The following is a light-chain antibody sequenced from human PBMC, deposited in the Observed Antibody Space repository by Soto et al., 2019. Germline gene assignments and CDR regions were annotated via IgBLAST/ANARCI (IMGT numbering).Light chain of an antibody. V-gene: IGKV3-20*01. J-gene: IGKJ1*01. CDR2: GAR. Sequence: EIVLTQSPGTLSLSPGERATLSCRASQSVRSGYFAWFQQKPGQAPRLLIYGARTRATGVPDRFSASGSGTDFSLTISRLEPEDFAVYYCQQYGTSPWTFGQGTKVDIK. CDR3: QQYGTSPWT. CDR1: QSVRSGY.